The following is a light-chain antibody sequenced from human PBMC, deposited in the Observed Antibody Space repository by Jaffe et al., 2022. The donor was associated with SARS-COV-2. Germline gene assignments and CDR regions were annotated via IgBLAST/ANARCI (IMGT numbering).Light chain of an antibody. V-gene: IGLV1-44*01. J-gene: IGLJ2*01. CDR1: SSNIGGNT. Sequence: QSVLTQPPSASGSPGQRVTISCSGGSSNIGGNTVNWYQQLPGAAPKLLIYRNYQRPSGVPDRFSGSKSGTSASLAISGLQSEDEADYYCAAWDDRLNRVVFGGGTELTVL. CDR2: RNY. CDR3: AAWDDRLNRVV.